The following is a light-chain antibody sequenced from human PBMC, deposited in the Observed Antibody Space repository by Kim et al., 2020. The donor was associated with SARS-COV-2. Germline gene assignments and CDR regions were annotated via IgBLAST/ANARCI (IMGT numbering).Light chain of an antibody. J-gene: IGLJ2*01. V-gene: IGLV3-19*01. Sequence: SSELTQDPAVSVALGQTVRITCQGDSLRSYYASWYQQKLGQAPVLVIYGKNNRPSGIPDRFSGSSSGNTASLTITGAQAEDEADYYCNSRDSSGNHVVFGGGTQLTVL. CDR1: SLRSYY. CDR2: GKN. CDR3: NSRDSSGNHVV.